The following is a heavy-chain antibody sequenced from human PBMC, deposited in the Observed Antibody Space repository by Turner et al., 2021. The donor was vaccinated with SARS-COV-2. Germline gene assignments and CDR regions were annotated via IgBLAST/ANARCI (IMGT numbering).Heavy chain of an antibody. CDR1: GFTFSDYY. J-gene: IGHJ4*02. V-gene: IGHV3-11*06. D-gene: IGHD1-26*01. CDR2: RSSSSSYT. Sequence: EQLVESGGGLVQPGGSLRLSCAASGFTFSDYYMSWIRQAPGKGLEWVASRSSSSSYTNYADSVRGRFTISRDNAKNSLYLQMNSLRAEDTAVYFCSSSGSYFTDYWGQGTLVTVSS. CDR3: SSSGSYFTDY.